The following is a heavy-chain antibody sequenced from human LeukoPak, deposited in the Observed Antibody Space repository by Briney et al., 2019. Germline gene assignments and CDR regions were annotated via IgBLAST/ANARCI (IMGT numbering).Heavy chain of an antibody. J-gene: IGHJ6*03. CDR3: AREAAHTVMVIDYYYYYYMDV. CDR2: IYFSGST. CDR1: GGSISSYY. D-gene: IGHD5-18*01. Sequence: SGTLSLTCTASGGSISSYYWSWIRQPPGKGLEWIGDIYFSGSTNYNPSLKSRVTISIDTSKNQFPLKLSSVTAADTAVYYCAREAAHTVMVIDYYYYYYMDVWGKGTTVTVSS. V-gene: IGHV4-59*01.